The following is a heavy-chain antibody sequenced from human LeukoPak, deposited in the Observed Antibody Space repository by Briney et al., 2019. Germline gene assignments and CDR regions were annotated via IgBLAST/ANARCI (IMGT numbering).Heavy chain of an antibody. D-gene: IGHD3-9*01. CDR3: ARDSSVLRYFDWLLWARYYYYGMDV. V-gene: IGHV1-2*06. CDR2: INPNSGGT. J-gene: IGHJ6*02. Sequence: GSVKVSCKASGYTFTGYYMHWVRQAPGQGLEWMGRINPNSGGTNYAQKFQGRVTMTRDTSISTAYMELSRLRSDDTAVYYCARDSSVLRYFDWLLWARYYYYGMDVWGQGTTVTVSS. CDR1: GYTFTGYY.